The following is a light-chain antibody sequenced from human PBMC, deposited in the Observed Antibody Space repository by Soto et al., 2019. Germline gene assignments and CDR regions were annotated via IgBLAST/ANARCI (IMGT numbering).Light chain of an antibody. CDR2: KAS. J-gene: IGKJ1*01. CDR3: LQYYDYRT. V-gene: IGKV1-5*03. CDR1: QSINSL. Sequence: DIQMTQSPSTLSASVGDRVTITCRARQSINSLLAWFQQKPGKAPEILIYKASSLESGVPSRFSGSGSGTEFTLTISSLQPDDSATYYCLQYYDYRTFGQGTKVDIK.